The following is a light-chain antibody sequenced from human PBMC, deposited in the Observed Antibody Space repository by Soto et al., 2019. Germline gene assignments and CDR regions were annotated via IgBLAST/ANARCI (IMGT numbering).Light chain of an antibody. CDR2: GAS. Sequence: EIVLTQSPGTLSLSPGERATLSCRASQSVTSSNLAWYQQRPGQAPRLVIYGASSRATDMPDRFSGSGSGTDFTLTISSLEPEDFAVYYCQQRSSWPLTFGGGTKVEIK. V-gene: IGKV3D-20*02. CDR1: QSVTSSN. CDR3: QQRSSWPLT. J-gene: IGKJ4*01.